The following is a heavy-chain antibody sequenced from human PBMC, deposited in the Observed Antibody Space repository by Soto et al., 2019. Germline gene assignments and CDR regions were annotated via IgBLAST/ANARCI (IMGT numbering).Heavy chain of an antibody. CDR1: GGSISNKNYY. CDR2: IYYSGST. D-gene: IGHD5-12*01. J-gene: IGHJ4*02. V-gene: IGHV4-61*01. CDR3: AREEERWLYFDY. Sequence: SETLSLTCTVSGGSISNKNYYWSWIRQHPGKDLEWIGYIYYSGSTNYNPSLKSRVTISVDTSKNQFSLKLSSVTAADTAVYYCAREEERWLYFDYWGQGTLVTVSS.